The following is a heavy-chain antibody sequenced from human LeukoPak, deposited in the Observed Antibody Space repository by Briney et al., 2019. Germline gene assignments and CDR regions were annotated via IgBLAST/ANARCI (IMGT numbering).Heavy chain of an antibody. J-gene: IGHJ5*02. CDR3: ARGGHSGWYKGYNWFDP. CDR2: IYTSGST. D-gene: IGHD6-19*01. CDR1: GGSISSYY. Sequence: SETLSLTCTVSGGSISSYYWSWIRQPAGKGLEWIGRIYTSGSTNYNPSLKSRVTISVDTSKNQFSLKLSSVTAADTAVYCCARGGHSGWYKGYNWFDPWGQGTLVTVSS. V-gene: IGHV4-4*07.